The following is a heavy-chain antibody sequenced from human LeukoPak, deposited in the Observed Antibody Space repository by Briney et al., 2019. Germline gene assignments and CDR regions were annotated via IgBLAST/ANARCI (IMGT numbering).Heavy chain of an antibody. J-gene: IGHJ4*02. D-gene: IGHD3-3*01. V-gene: IGHV4-59*01. CDR2: IYYSGST. CDR3: ARFGNYDFWSGYIDC. Sequence: PSETLSLTCTVSGGSISSYYWSWIRQPPGRGLEWIGYIYYSGSTNYNPSLKSRVTISVDTSKNQFSLKLSSVTAADTAVYYCARFGNYDFWSGYIDCWGQGTLVTVSS. CDR1: GGSISSYY.